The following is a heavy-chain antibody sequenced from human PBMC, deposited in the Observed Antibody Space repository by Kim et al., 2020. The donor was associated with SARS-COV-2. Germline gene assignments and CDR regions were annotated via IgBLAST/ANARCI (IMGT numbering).Heavy chain of an antibody. CDR3: ARGGAFIVVVPAANFDY. V-gene: IGHV4-34*01. D-gene: IGHD2-2*01. Sequence: LKSRVTISADTSKNQFSLKLSSVTAADTAVYYCARGGAFIVVVPAANFDYWAQGTLVTVSS. J-gene: IGHJ4*02.